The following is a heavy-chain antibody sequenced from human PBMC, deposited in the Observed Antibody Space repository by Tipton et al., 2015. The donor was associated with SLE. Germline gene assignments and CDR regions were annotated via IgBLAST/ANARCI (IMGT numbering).Heavy chain of an antibody. V-gene: IGHV4-59*01. D-gene: IGHD6-6*01. CDR2: IYYSGST. Sequence: GLVKPSETLSLTCTVSGGSISSYYWSWIRQPPGKGLEWIGYIYYSGSTNYNPSLKSRVTISVDTSKNQFSLKLSSVTAADTAVYYCARDGGSSSGWFDPWGQGTLVTVSS. CDR3: ARDGGSSSGWFDP. CDR1: GGSISSYY. J-gene: IGHJ5*02.